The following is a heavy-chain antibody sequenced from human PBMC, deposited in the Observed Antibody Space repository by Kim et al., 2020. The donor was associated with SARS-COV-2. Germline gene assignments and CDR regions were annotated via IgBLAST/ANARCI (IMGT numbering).Heavy chain of an antibody. D-gene: IGHD2-15*01. J-gene: IGHJ5*02. Sequence: SETLSLTCTVSGGSISSGGYYWSWIRQHPGKGLEWIGYIYYSGSTYYNPSLKSRVTISVDTSKNQFSLKLSSVTAADTAVYYCAREPGYCSGGSCYGEPLIDPWGQGTLVTVSS. CDR2: IYYSGST. CDR3: AREPGYCSGGSCYGEPLIDP. V-gene: IGHV4-31*03. CDR1: GGSISSGGYY.